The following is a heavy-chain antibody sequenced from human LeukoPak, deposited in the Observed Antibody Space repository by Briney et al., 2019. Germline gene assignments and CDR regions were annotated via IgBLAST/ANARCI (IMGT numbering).Heavy chain of an antibody. V-gene: IGHV3-23*01. CDR1: GITLSHYG. D-gene: IGHD3-10*01. CDR3: AKRGVVVRVILVGFHKEAYYFDS. Sequence: GGAVRVSCPVSGITLSHYGMSELRPAPAKGVAGVAGIDDIGGGTNYTDSVKGRFTISRDKPKNTLYQQMNSLRAEDTAVYFCAKRGVVVRVILVGFHKEAYYFDSWGQGALVTASS. CDR2: IDDIGGGT. J-gene: IGHJ4*02.